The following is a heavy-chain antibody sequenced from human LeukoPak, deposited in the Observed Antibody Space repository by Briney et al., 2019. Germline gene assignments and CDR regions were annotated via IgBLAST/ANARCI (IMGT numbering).Heavy chain of an antibody. D-gene: IGHD6-19*01. CDR3: AKDQIAVAVYYFDY. CDR1: GFTFSSYG. CDR2: IWYDGSNK. J-gene: IGHJ4*02. Sequence: GRSLRLSCAASGFTFSSYGMHWVRQAPGKGLEWVAVIWYDGSNKYYADSVKVRFTISRDNSKNTLYLQMNSLRAEDTAVYYCAKDQIAVAVYYFDYWGQGTLVTVSS. V-gene: IGHV3-33*06.